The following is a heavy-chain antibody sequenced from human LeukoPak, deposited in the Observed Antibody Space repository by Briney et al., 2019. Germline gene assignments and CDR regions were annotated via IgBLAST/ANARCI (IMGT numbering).Heavy chain of an antibody. V-gene: IGHV4-30-2*01. CDR1: GGSISSGGYY. J-gene: IGHJ5*02. CDR3: ARDVRGNSNYRWFDP. CDR2: IYHSGST. Sequence: PSQTLSLTCTVSGGSISSGGYYWSWIRQPPGKGLEWIGHIYHSGSTYYNPSLKSRVTISVDRSKNQFSLKLSSVTAADTAVYYCARDVRGNSNYRWFDPWGQGTLVTVSS. D-gene: IGHD4-11*01.